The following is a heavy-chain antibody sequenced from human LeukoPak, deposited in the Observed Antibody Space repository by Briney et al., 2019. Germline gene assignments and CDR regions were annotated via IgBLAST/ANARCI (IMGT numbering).Heavy chain of an antibody. Sequence: GESLKIPCKASGYSFISYWISWVRQMPGKGREGLGRIVPSDAYTNYSPSFQGHSTISADTSISTPYLQWSSLKASDTAMYYCARHVVSGYPALWGQGTLVTVSS. V-gene: IGHV5-10-1*01. CDR1: GYSFISYW. D-gene: IGHD5-12*01. CDR2: IVPSDAYT. CDR3: ARHVVSGYPAL. J-gene: IGHJ4*02.